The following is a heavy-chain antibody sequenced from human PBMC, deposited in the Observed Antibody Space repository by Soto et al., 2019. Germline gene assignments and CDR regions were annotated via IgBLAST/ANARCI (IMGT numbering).Heavy chain of an antibody. J-gene: IGHJ3*02. D-gene: IGHD5-18*01. Sequence: QVQLVESGGGVVQPGRSLRLSCAASGFTFSSYGMHWVRQAPGKGLEWVAVIWYDGSNKYYADSVKGRFTISRDNSKNTLLLQMNSLRAEDTAMYCCARDLIGRYGLGAFDIWGQGTMVTVSS. V-gene: IGHV3-33*01. CDR1: GFTFSSYG. CDR2: IWYDGSNK. CDR3: ARDLIGRYGLGAFDI.